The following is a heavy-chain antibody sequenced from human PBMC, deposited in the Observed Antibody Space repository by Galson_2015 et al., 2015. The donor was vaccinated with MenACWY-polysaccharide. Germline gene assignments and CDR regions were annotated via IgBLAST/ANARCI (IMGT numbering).Heavy chain of an antibody. J-gene: IGHJ4*02. CDR2: ISWDENT. D-gene: IGHD6-25*01. CDR3: ANRMGVGAAFDF. V-gene: IGHV2-5*02. CDR1: GFSLRTPGVG. Sequence: PALVKRTQTLTLTCTLSGFSLRTPGVGVGWSRQTPGKALEWLALISWDENTGYQPSKRCRPTGTTHPSKNQVVLTLTNVGPDDPATYYCANRMGVGAAFDFWGQGAPVSVSS.